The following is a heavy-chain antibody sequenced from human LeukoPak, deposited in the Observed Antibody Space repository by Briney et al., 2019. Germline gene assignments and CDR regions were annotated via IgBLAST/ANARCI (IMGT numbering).Heavy chain of an antibody. J-gene: IGHJ3*02. V-gene: IGHV4-34*01. Sequence: PSETLSLTCAVYGGSFSDYYWTWVRQPPGKGLEWIGEINHSGNTNYNPSLKSRVTISVDTSKNQFSLKLSSVTAADTAVYYCAREYSSSSRPAFDIWGQGTMVTVSS. D-gene: IGHD6-6*01. CDR2: INHSGNT. CDR3: AREYSSSSRPAFDI. CDR1: GGSFSDYY.